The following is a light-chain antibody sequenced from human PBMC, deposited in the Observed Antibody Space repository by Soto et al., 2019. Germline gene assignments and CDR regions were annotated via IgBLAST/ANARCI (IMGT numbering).Light chain of an antibody. Sequence: ESVLTQSPATLSLSPGESATLSCRASQSVSNSFFAWYQQKPGQAPRLLIYGVSSRATGIPDRFSGSGSGTDFTLTISRLEPEDFVVYYCQQYSSLPHTFGQGTKLEVK. CDR3: QQYSSLPHT. V-gene: IGKV3-20*01. CDR2: GVS. J-gene: IGKJ2*01. CDR1: QSVSNSF.